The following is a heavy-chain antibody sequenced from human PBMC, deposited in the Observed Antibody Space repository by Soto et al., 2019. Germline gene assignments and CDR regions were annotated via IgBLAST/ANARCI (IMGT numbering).Heavy chain of an antibody. J-gene: IGHJ4*02. Sequence: QITLRESGPSLVKPTETLTLTCTFSGFSLTTTGLGVGWVRQPPGKALEWLAVVFWDDGERYRPSLKTRVTITKDTSKNQVVLTMTNMDPADTATYYCTQIYGSGSWGWYFHSWGQGSLVTVSS. CDR2: VFWDDGE. CDR1: GFSLTTTGLG. V-gene: IGHV2-5*02. CDR3: TQIYGSGSWGWYFHS. D-gene: IGHD1-26*01.